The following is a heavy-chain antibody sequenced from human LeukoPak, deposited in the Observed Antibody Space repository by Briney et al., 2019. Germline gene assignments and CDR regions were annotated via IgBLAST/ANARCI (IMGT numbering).Heavy chain of an antibody. CDR2: INHSGST. Sequence: PSETLSLTCAVYGGSFSGYYWSWIRQPPGKGLEWIGEINHSGSTNYNPSPKGRVTISVDKSKNQFSLKLSSVTAADTAVYYCARASPFWSGYYIQYNWFDPWGQGTLVTVSS. D-gene: IGHD3-3*01. V-gene: IGHV4-34*01. CDR1: GGSFSGYY. CDR3: ARASPFWSGYYIQYNWFDP. J-gene: IGHJ5*02.